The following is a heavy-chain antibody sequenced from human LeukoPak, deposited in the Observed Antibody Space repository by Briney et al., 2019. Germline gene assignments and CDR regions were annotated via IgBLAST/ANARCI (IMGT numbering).Heavy chain of an antibody. D-gene: IGHD3-9*01. V-gene: IGHV5-51*01. CDR2: IYPGDSDT. CDR1: GYSFTNYW. J-gene: IGHJ5*02. Sequence: KAGESLKISCKGSGYSFTNYWIGWVRQMPGKGLEWMGIIYPGDSDTRYSPSFQGQVTISADKSISTAYLQWSSLKASDTAMYYCARLDYDILTGYYNVIGWFDPWGQGTLVTVSS. CDR3: ARLDYDILTGYYNVIGWFDP.